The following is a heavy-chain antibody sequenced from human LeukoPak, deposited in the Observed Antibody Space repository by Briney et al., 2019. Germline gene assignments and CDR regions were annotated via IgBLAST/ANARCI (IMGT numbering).Heavy chain of an antibody. CDR2: IYYSGST. Sequence: SETLSLTCTVSGGSISSYYWSWIRQPPGKGLEWIGYIYYSGSTNYNPSLKSRVTISIDTSKNQFSLKLSSVTAADTAVYYCAREATGRVRPMDVWGKGTTVTVSS. V-gene: IGHV4-59*01. J-gene: IGHJ6*04. CDR1: GGSISSYY. CDR3: AREATGRVRPMDV. D-gene: IGHD5-24*01.